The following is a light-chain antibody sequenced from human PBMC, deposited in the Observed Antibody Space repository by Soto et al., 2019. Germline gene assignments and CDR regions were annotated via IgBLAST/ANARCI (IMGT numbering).Light chain of an antibody. Sequence: QSALTQPASASGSPGQSITISCTGTSSDIGSYNRVSWYQQPPGTAPKLMIYEVSNRPSGISNRFSGSKSGNTASLTISGLQAEDEADYYCSSYTSSSTYVFGTGTKVTVL. V-gene: IGLV2-14*01. J-gene: IGLJ1*01. CDR3: SSYTSSSTYV. CDR1: SSDIGSYNR. CDR2: EVS.